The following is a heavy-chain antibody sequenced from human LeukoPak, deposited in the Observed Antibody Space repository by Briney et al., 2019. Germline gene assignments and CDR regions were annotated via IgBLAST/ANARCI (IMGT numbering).Heavy chain of an antibody. CDR3: AKDTYSSGWAGFDY. V-gene: IGHV3-23*01. D-gene: IGHD6-19*01. CDR2: INGSGDST. Sequence: PGGSLRLSCAASGFTFSSYAMSWVRQAPGKGLEWVSAINGSGDSTYYADSVKGRFTISRDNSKNTLYLQMNSLRAEDTAVYYCAKDTYSSGWAGFDYWGQGTLVTVSS. CDR1: GFTFSSYA. J-gene: IGHJ4*02.